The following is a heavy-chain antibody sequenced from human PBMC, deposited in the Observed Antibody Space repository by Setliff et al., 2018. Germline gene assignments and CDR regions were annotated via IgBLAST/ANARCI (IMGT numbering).Heavy chain of an antibody. Sequence: ASVKVSCKSSGYTFTGYYMYWVRQAPGQGLEWMGRINPSSGATIYAQKFQGRVTMTSDTSISTAYMELGRLRSDDTAVYFCARDGGGDSDAFDIWGQGTMVT. CDR2: INPSSGAT. CDR1: GYTFTGYY. CDR3: ARDGGGDSDAFDI. J-gene: IGHJ3*02. V-gene: IGHV1-2*06. D-gene: IGHD3-16*01.